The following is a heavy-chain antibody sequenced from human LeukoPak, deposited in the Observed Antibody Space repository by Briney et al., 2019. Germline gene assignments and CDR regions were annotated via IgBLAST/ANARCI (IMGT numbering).Heavy chain of an antibody. D-gene: IGHD3-22*01. V-gene: IGHV3-53*01. CDR3: AREAYDSSSFDY. J-gene: IGHJ4*02. CDR1: EFTVNNNY. Sequence: PGGSLRLSCAASEFTVNNNYMSWVRQAPGKGLEWVSVIYSGGSTYYADSVKGRFTISRDNSKNTLYLQMNSLRAEDTAVYYCAREAYDSSSFDYWGQGTLVTVSS. CDR2: IYSGGST.